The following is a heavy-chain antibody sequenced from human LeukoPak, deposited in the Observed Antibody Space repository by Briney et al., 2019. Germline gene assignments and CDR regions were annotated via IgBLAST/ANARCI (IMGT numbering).Heavy chain of an antibody. V-gene: IGHV3-23*01. CDR3: AREEYGLLFY. CDR1: GFTFSSYA. Sequence: QSGGSLRLSCAASGFTFSSYAMSWVRQAPGTGLEWVSTISVNSGDTYYGDSVKGRFTISRDDSKNTLYLQMNSLRAEDTALYYCAREEYGLLFYWGQGTLVTVSS. J-gene: IGHJ4*02. CDR2: ISVNSGDT. D-gene: IGHD2/OR15-2a*01.